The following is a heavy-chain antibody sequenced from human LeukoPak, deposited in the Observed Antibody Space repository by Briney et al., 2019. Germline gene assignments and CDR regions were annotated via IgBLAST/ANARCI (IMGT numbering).Heavy chain of an antibody. J-gene: IGHJ5*02. CDR3: ARGGYYGSGLRRFDP. D-gene: IGHD3-10*01. V-gene: IGHV4-34*01. Sequence: GSLRLSCAASGFTFSSYAMSWVRQAPGKGLEWIGEINHSGSTNYNPSLKSRVTISVDTSKNQFSLKLSSVTAADTAVYYCARGGYYGSGLRRFDPWGQGTLVTVSS. CDR1: GFTFSSYA. CDR2: INHSGST.